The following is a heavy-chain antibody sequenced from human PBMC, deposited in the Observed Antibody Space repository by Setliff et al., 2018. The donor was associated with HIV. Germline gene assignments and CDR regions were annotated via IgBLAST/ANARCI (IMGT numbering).Heavy chain of an antibody. CDR3: VREWVAGESY. CDR2: IKQDGTEK. J-gene: IGHJ4*02. Sequence: PGGSLRLSCVGSGFTFNGYAMNWVRQAPGKGLEWVANIKQDGTEKYYVDSVKGRFTISRDNAKSSLYLQMSSLRVEDTAVYYCVREWVAGESYWGQGTLVTVSS. V-gene: IGHV3-7*01. CDR1: GFTFNGYA. D-gene: IGHD6-19*01.